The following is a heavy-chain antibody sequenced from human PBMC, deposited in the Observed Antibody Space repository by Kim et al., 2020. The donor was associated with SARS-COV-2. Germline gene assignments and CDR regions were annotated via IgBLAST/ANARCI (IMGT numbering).Heavy chain of an antibody. CDR2: ISYDVSNK. Sequence: GGSLRLSCAASGFTFSSYGMHWVRQAPGKGLEWVAVISYDVSNKYYADSVKGRFTISRDNSKNTLYLQMNSLRAEDTAVYYCAKEDSSGYWGIGPIFDYWGQGTLVTVSS. D-gene: IGHD3-22*01. V-gene: IGHV3-30*18. CDR3: AKEDSSGYWGIGPIFDY. CDR1: GFTFSSYG. J-gene: IGHJ4*02.